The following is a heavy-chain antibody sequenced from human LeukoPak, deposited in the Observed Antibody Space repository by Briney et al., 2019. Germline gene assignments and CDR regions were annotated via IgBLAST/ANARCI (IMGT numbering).Heavy chain of an antibody. CDR3: ARDRVAGPFDY. J-gene: IGHJ4*02. D-gene: IGHD6-19*01. Sequence: PSETLSLTCTVSGDSISSGAYSWSWIRQPPGKGLEWIGYIYHTGSTNYDPSLKSRVTISVDKSKNQFSLKLSSVTAADTAVYYCARDRVAGPFDYWGQGTLVTVSS. CDR2: IYHTGST. CDR1: GDSISSGAYS. V-gene: IGHV4-30-2*01.